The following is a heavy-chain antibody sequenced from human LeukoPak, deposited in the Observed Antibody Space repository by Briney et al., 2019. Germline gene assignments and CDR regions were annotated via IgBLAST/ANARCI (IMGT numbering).Heavy chain of an antibody. CDR3: AKGFCGGGTCYSGFS. V-gene: IGHV3-72*01. CDR2: IRNKANSYTT. CDR1: GFTFSDHY. J-gene: IGHJ5*02. Sequence: GGSLRLSCVASGFTFSDHYMDWVRQAPGKGLEWVGRIRNKANSYTTEYVASVKGRFIISRDDSESSLFLQMNSLRTEDTAVYYCAKGFCGGGTCYSGFSWGQGTLVIVSS. D-gene: IGHD2-15*01.